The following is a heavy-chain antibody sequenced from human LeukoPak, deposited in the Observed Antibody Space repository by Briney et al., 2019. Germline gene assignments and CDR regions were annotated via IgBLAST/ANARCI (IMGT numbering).Heavy chain of an antibody. CDR1: GGSISSSSYY. Sequence: SETLSLTYTVSGGSISSSSYYWGWIRQPPGKGLEWSGSIYYSGSTYYNPSLKSRVTISVDTSKNQFSLKLSSVTAADTAVYYCARRYYYDSSGYYLFDYWGQGTLVTVSS. CDR3: ARRYYYDSSGYYLFDY. D-gene: IGHD3-22*01. V-gene: IGHV4-39*01. CDR2: IYYSGST. J-gene: IGHJ4*02.